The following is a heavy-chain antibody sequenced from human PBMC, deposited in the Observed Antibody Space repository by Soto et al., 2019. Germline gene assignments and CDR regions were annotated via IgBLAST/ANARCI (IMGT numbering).Heavy chain of an antibody. Sequence: EVQLVESGGGLVQPGGSLRLSCAASGFTFSDYYMDWVRQLPGKGLEWVGRSRSRAYSYTTEYAPFLKGRFSISRDDSRGSKYLQMNRLKADDTGVYYWAGDTGGSYDYWGQGALVTVSS. CDR3: AGDTGGSYDY. V-gene: IGHV3-72*01. D-gene: IGHD1-26*01. J-gene: IGHJ4*02. CDR1: GFTFSDYY. CDR2: SRSRAYSYTT.